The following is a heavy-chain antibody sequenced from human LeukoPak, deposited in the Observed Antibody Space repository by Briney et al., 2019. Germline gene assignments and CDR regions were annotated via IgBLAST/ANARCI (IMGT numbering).Heavy chain of an antibody. V-gene: IGHV3-21*01. J-gene: IGHJ4*02. CDR3: ARDLDLFDY. Sequence: GGSLRLSCVVSGITFSGYSMNWVRQAPGKGLEWVSSISSSSSYIYYADSVKGRFTISRDNAKNSLYLQMNSLRAEDTAVFYCARDLDLFDYWGQGTLVTVSS. CDR1: GITFSGYS. CDR2: ISSSSSYI.